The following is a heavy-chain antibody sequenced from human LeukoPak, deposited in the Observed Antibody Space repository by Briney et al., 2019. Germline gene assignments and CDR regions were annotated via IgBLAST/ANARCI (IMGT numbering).Heavy chain of an antibody. CDR3: ARGRGYSYGLEVNWFDP. CDR1: GGSISSGDYY. Sequence: PSETLSLTCTVSGGSISSGDYYWSWIRQPPGKGLEWIGYIYYSGSTYYNPSLKSRVTISVDTSKNQFSLKLSSVTAADTAVYYCARGRGYSYGLEVNWFDPWGQGTLVTVSS. CDR2: IYYSGST. V-gene: IGHV4-31*03. D-gene: IGHD5-18*01. J-gene: IGHJ5*02.